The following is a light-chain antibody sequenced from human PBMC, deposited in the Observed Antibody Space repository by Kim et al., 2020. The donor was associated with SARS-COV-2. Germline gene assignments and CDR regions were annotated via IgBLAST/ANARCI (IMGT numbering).Light chain of an antibody. Sequence: QSALTQPASVSGSPGQSITISCTGTSSDVGAYNYVSWYQQHPGKATKLMILDVIDRPSGVSSRFSGSKSGNRASLTISGLQAEDEADYYCSSYSSTSHVLFGGGTQLTVL. CDR1: SSDVGAYNY. CDR3: SSYSSTSHVL. V-gene: IGLV2-14*03. CDR2: DVI. J-gene: IGLJ2*01.